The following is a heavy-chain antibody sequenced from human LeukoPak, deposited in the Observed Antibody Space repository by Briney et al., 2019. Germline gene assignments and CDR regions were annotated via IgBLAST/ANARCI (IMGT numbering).Heavy chain of an antibody. V-gene: IGHV1-2*02. CDR1: GYTFTGYY. CDR2: INPNSGGT. Sequence: ASVKVSCKASGYTFTGYYMHWVRQAPGQGLEWMGWINPNSGGTNYAQKFQGRVTMTRDTSISTAYMELSRLRSDDTAVYYCARVLGFGETNDYWGQGTLVAVSS. J-gene: IGHJ4*02. D-gene: IGHD3-10*01. CDR3: ARVLGFGETNDY.